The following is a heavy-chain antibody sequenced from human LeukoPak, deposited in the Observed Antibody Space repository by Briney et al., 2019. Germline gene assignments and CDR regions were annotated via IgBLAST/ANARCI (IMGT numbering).Heavy chain of an antibody. CDR3: ASPGSSYSSGWYRAFDI. CDR2: IYYSGST. J-gene: IGHJ3*02. Sequence: SETLSLTCTVSGGSISSSSYYWGWIRQPPGKGLEWIGRIYYSGSTYYNPSLKCRVTISVDTSKNQFSLKLSSVTAADTAVYSCASPGSSYSSGWYRAFDIWGQGTMVTVSS. V-gene: IGHV4-39*01. CDR1: GGSISSSSYY. D-gene: IGHD6-19*01.